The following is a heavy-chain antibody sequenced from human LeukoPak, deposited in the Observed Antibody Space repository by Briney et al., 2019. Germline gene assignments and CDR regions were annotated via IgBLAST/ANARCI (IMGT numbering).Heavy chain of an antibody. Sequence: ETLSLTFTVSGGSINCYYWSWIRPPPGKGLEWIGFIYYSGSTNYNPSLKSRVTVSADTSKNQFSLKLSSVSAADTAVYYCAGYATTVTTNDYWGQGTLVTVSS. V-gene: IGHV4-59*08. CDR3: AGYATTVTTNDY. CDR2: IYYSGST. J-gene: IGHJ4*02. D-gene: IGHD4-17*01. CDR1: GGSINCYY.